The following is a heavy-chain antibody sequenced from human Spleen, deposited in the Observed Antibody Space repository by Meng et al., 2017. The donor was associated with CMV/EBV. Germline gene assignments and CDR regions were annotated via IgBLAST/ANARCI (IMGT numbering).Heavy chain of an antibody. D-gene: IGHD1-26*01. CDR1: GYTFTGYY. V-gene: IGHV1-2*02. CDR2: INPNTGDT. CDR3: TRGGSKFMGAPFIVSDY. J-gene: IGHJ4*02. Sequence: ASVKVSCKPSGYTFTGYYIHWVRQAPGQGLEWMAWINPNTGDTNYAQKFQGRVTLTRDTAISTAYMELSSLRVDDTAVYYCTRGGSKFMGAPFIVSDYWGQGTLVTVSS.